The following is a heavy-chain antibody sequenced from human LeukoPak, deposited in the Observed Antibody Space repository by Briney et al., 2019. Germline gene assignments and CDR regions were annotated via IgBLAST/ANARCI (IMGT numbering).Heavy chain of an antibody. CDR1: GFTFSSYG. J-gene: IGHJ4*02. D-gene: IGHD1-26*01. V-gene: IGHV3-30*18. CDR2: ISYDGSNK. Sequence: PGGSLRLSCAASGFTFSSYGMHWVRQAPGKGLEWVAVISYDGSNKYYADSVKGRFTISRDNSKNTLYLQMNSLRAVDTAVYYCAKMGTSGSYPYYFDYWGQGTLVTVSS. CDR3: AKMGTSGSYPYYFDY.